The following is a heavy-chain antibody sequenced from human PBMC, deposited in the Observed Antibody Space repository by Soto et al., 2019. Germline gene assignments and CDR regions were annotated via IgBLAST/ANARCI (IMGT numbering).Heavy chain of an antibody. D-gene: IGHD3-3*01. CDR1: GYTFTSYD. CDR2: MNPNSGNT. CDR3: ARGIPPLRFLEWLPNYYYYCMDV. Sequence: GASVKVSCKASGYTFTSYDINWVRQATGQGLEWMGWMNPNSGNTGYAQKFQGRVTMTRNTSISTAYMELSSLRSEDTAVYYCARGIPPLRFLEWLPNYYYYCMDVWGKGTTVTVSS. V-gene: IGHV1-8*01. J-gene: IGHJ6*03.